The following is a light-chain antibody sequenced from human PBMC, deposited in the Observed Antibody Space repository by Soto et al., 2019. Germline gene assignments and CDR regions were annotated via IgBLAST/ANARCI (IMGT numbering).Light chain of an antibody. CDR3: QVWDSGSVHVL. CDR1: NIGSKG. CDR2: DDS. J-gene: IGLJ2*01. V-gene: IGLV3-21*02. Sequence: SYELTQPPSVSVASGQTARITCGGNNIGSKGVHWYQQRPGQAPVLVVYDDSDRPSGIPERFSGSNSGNTATLTISGVEAGDEADYYCQVWDSGSVHVLLGGGTKVTVL.